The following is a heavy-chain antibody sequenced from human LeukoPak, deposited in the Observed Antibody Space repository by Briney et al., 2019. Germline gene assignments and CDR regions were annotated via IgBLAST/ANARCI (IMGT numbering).Heavy chain of an antibody. J-gene: IGHJ1*01. CDR3: AREDYDSSGEYFQH. D-gene: IGHD3-22*01. CDR1: GYTFTGYY. CDR2: INPNSGDT. V-gene: IGHV1-2*02. Sequence: ASVKVCCKASGYTFTGYYMHWVRQAPGRGLEWMRWINPNSGDTSYAQKFQGRVTMTRDTSISTVYMELSRLRSDDTAVYYCAREDYDSSGEYFQHWGQGTLVTVSS.